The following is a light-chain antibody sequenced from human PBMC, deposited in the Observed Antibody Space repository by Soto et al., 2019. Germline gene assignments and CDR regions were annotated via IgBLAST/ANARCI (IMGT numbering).Light chain of an antibody. J-gene: IGKJ4*02. Sequence: IQLTQSPSFLSASVGDRVTITCRASQGISSYLAWYQQKPGKAPKLLIYAASTLQSGVPSRFSGSGSGTEFTLTISSLQSEDFATDYCQQLNSYPPTFGGGTKVEIK. CDR2: AAS. CDR3: QQLNSYPPT. V-gene: IGKV1-9*01. CDR1: QGISSY.